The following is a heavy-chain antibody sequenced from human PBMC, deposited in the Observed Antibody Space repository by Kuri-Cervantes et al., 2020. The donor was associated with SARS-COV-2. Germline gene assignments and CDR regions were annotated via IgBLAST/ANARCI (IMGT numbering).Heavy chain of an antibody. CDR2: IKQDGSEK. Sequence: GESLKISCAASGFTFSSYWMSWVRQAPGKGLEWVANIKQDGSEKYYVDSVKGRFTISRDNAKNTLYLQMNSLRAEDTAVYYCAREGVVTAMGRNWFDPWGQGTLVTVSS. CDR1: GFTFSSYW. D-gene: IGHD5-18*01. J-gene: IGHJ5*02. CDR3: AREGVVTAMGRNWFDP. V-gene: IGHV3-7*01.